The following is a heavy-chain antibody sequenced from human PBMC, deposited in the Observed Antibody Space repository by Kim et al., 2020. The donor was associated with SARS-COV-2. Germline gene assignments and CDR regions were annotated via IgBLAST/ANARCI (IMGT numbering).Heavy chain of an antibody. D-gene: IGHD5-18*01. CDR2: INPNSGGT. CDR3: ARGTGYTYATFDC. Sequence: ASVKVSCKASGYTFTGNYIHWVRQAPGQGLEWMGRINPNSGGTKYAQNFQGRVTITRDTSISTAYMELSRLRSDDTAVYYCARGTGYTYATFDCWGQGALVTVSS. CDR1: GYTFTGNY. J-gene: IGHJ4*02. V-gene: IGHV1-2*06.